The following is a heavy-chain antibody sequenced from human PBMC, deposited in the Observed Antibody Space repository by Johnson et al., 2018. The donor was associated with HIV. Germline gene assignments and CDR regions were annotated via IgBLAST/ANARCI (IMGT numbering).Heavy chain of an antibody. CDR2: ISWNSGSI. CDR1: GFTFDDYA. J-gene: IGHJ3*02. Sequence: DVQLVESGGGLVQPGRSLRLSCAASGFTFDDYAMHWVRQAPGKGLEWVSGISWNSGSIGYADSVKGRFTISRDISKNTLYLQMNSLRTDDTAVYYCATDNGQYGFDIWGQGTMVTVSS. CDR3: ATDNGQYGFDI. V-gene: IGHV3-9*01.